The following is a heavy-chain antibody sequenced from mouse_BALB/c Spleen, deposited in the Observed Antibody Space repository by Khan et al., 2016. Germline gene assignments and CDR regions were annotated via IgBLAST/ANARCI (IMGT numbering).Heavy chain of an antibody. J-gene: IGHJ1*01. CDR1: GFSLTSYG. D-gene: IGHD2-1*01. CDR3: AKNRGNQNWYFDV. V-gene: IGHV2-5*01. CDR2: IWRGGST. Sequence: QVQLKESGPGLVQPSQSLSITCTVSGFSLTSYGVHWVRQSPGKGLEWLGVIWRGGSTDYNAAFMSRLSITKDNSKSQVFFKMNSLQADDTAIYYCAKNRGNQNWYFDVRGAGTTVTVSS.